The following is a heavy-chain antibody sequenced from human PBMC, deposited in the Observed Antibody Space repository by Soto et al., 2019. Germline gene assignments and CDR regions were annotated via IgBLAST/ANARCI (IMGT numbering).Heavy chain of an antibody. CDR3: ARGGLDPVDY. CDR1: GFSFSSHW. D-gene: IGHD3-9*01. CDR2: INPEETTT. J-gene: IGHJ4*02. Sequence: EVQLVESGGDLVQPGGSLRLSCAASGFSFSSHWMHWVRQAPGKGLVWVSRINPEETTTTYADSVRGRFTISRDNAKNTLYLQMNSLRAEDTTVYYCARGGLDPVDYWGQGTLVTVFS. V-gene: IGHV3-74*01.